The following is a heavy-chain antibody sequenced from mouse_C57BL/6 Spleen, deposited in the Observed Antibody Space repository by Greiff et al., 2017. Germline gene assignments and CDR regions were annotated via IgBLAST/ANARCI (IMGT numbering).Heavy chain of an antibody. Sequence: VQLQQSGPELVKPGASVKISCKASGYAFRSSWMNWVKQRPGKGLEWIGRIYPGDGDTNYNGKFKGKATLTADKSSSTAYMQLSSLTSEDSAVYFCARYEDLDSPGDYWGQGTTRTVSS. D-gene: IGHD3-2*02. CDR1: GYAFRSSW. CDR3: ARYEDLDSPGDY. J-gene: IGHJ2*01. CDR2: IYPGDGDT. V-gene: IGHV1-82*01.